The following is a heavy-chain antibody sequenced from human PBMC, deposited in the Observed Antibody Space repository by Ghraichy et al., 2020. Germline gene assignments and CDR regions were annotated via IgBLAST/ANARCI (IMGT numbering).Heavy chain of an antibody. CDR3: AKDFINRNGIYDPLDT. Sequence: GESLNISCAAFGFTFSEYSMTWVRQAPGKGLEWVSTIGDVTQTYYADSVRGRFTISRDNSRNTLWLQLSSLRAEDTAVYYCAKDFINRNGIYDPLDTWGQGTMVTVSS. D-gene: IGHD2/OR15-2a*01. CDR2: IGDVTQT. V-gene: IGHV3-69-1*02. J-gene: IGHJ3*02. CDR1: GFTFSEYS.